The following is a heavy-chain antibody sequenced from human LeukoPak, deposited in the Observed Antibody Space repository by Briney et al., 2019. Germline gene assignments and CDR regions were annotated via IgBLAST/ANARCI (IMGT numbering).Heavy chain of an antibody. CDR2: ISGDERNT. J-gene: IGHJ4*02. V-gene: IGHV3-74*01. D-gene: IGHD3-10*01. Sequence: QPGGSLRLSCAASGFTFSTYWMLWVRQAPGKGLVWVSRISGDERNTYYADSVRGRFTISRDNAKNTVYLHLNSLRVEDTAVYYCARGTLGNRFYFDDWGQGTLVTVSS. CDR3: ARGTLGNRFYFDD. CDR1: GFTFSTYW.